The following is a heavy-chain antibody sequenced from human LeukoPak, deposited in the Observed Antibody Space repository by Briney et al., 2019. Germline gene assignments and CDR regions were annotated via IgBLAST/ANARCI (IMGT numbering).Heavy chain of an antibody. J-gene: IGHJ4*02. CDR1: GFTLRHYV. CDR3: ARAAYNWN. Sequence: GVSLRLSCAASGFTLRHYVMSWVRQAPGKGLEWVPYIDPSGTTLYYADSVKGRFIISRDNGKNSLYLQLRSLKDEDTAVYFCARAAYNWNWGQGTLVTVSS. D-gene: IGHD1-20*01. V-gene: IGHV3-11*01. CDR2: IDPSGTTL.